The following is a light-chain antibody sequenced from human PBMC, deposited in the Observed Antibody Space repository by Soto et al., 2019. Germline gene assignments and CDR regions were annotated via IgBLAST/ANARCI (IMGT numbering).Light chain of an antibody. V-gene: IGKV3-15*01. J-gene: IGKJ4*01. CDR2: GAS. CDR3: QEYSNWPLLS. Sequence: EVVLTQSPATLSVSPGAGATLSCRASQSVGSNLAWYQQKPGQTPRVLIYGASTRAIGIPARFSGSGFGTEFTITISSLQSEDFVVYYCQEYSNWPLLSFGGGTKADIK. CDR1: QSVGSN.